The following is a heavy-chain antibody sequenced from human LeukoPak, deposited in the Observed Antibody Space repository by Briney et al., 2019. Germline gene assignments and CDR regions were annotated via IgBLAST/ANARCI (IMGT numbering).Heavy chain of an antibody. Sequence: GGTLRLSCAASGFTFSSCGMSWVRQAPGKGLEWVSAISGSGGSTYYADSVKGRFTISRDNSKNTLYLQMNSLRAEDTAVYYCAKDREYYDYVWGSYREYWGQGTLVTVSS. J-gene: IGHJ4*02. CDR1: GFTFSSCG. D-gene: IGHD3-16*02. V-gene: IGHV3-23*01. CDR2: ISGSGGST. CDR3: AKDREYYDYVWGSYREY.